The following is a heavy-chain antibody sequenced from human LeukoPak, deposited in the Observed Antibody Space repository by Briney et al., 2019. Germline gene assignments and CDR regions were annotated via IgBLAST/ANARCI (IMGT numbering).Heavy chain of an antibody. J-gene: IGHJ4*02. V-gene: IGHV4-39*01. Sequence: PSETLSLTCTVSGGSISSSSYYWGWIRQPPGKGLEWIGSIYYSGSTYYNPSLKSRVTISVDTSKNQFSLKLSSVTAADTAVYYCARHFGGKGDYWGQGTLVTVSS. CDR2: IYYSGST. D-gene: IGHD4-23*01. CDR3: ARHFGGKGDY. CDR1: GGSISSSSYY.